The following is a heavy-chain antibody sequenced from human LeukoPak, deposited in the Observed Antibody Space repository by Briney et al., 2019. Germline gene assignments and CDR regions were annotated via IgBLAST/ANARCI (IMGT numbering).Heavy chain of an antibody. J-gene: IGHJ2*01. V-gene: IGHV3-7*01. CDR3: ARTVTTYWYFDL. CDR1: GFILSSYW. CDR2: IKTDGSEK. D-gene: IGHD4-17*01. Sequence: GGSLRLSCAASGFILSSYWMSWVRQAPGKGLEWVANIKTDGSEKYYVDSVKGRFTISRDNANNSLYLQMNSLRAEDTAVYYCARTVTTYWYFDLWGRGTLVTVSS.